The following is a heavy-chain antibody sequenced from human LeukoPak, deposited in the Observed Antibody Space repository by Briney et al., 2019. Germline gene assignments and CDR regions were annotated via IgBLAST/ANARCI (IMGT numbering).Heavy chain of an antibody. Sequence: SETLSLTCTVSGGSISSGDYYWSWIRQPPGKGLEWIGYIYYSGSTYYNPSLKSRATISVDTSKNQFSLNLSSVTAADTAVYYCARWTGIMIYHYYYYYMDVWGKGTTVTVSS. D-gene: IGHD3/OR15-3a*01. J-gene: IGHJ6*03. V-gene: IGHV4-30-4*08. CDR3: ARWTGIMIYHYYYYYMDV. CDR1: GGSISSGDYY. CDR2: IYYSGST.